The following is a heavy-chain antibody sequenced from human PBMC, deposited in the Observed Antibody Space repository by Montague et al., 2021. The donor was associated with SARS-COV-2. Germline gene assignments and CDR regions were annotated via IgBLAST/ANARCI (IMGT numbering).Heavy chain of an antibody. D-gene: IGHD6-13*01. Sequence: SETLSLTCSVSGDSMNNYYWGWIRQPPGKGLEWIGYINYSGSSHXXPSLQSRVALSKDTSKNQFSLRLTSVTAADTAMYFCARALIYRSSWYAYFDYWGQGTLVTVSS. CDR2: INYSGSS. J-gene: IGHJ4*02. CDR1: GDSMNNYY. V-gene: IGHV4-59*01. CDR3: ARALIYRSSWYAYFDY.